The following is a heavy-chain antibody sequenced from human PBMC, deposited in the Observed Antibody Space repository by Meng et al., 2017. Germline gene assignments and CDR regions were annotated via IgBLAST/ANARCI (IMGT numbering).Heavy chain of an antibody. CDR2: INHSGST. CDR3: ARGYCSGGSCYSNWFDP. V-gene: IGHV4-34*01. J-gene: IGHJ5*02. D-gene: IGHD2-15*01. Sequence: QVTSQHGGSGLCKACGTLSLTCPGYGGSFSGYYSSVIRQPPGKGLEWIGEINHSGSTNYNPSLKSRVTISVDTSKNQFSLKLSSVTAADTAVYYCARGYCSGGSCYSNWFDPWGQGTLVTVSS. CDR1: GGSFSGYY.